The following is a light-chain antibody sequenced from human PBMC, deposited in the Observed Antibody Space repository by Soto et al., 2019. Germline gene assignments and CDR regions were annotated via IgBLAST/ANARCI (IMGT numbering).Light chain of an antibody. CDR1: SSDIGAGYD. J-gene: IGLJ3*02. CDR3: QSYNRNLGGSKGV. Sequence: QSVLTQPPSMSGAPGQRVTISCTGSSSDIGAGYDVHWYQQFPGTAPKLLIYSNINRPSGVPDRFSGSKSGTSASLAITGLQAEDEADYYCQSYNRNLGGSKGVFGGGTKLTVL. CDR2: SNI. V-gene: IGLV1-40*01.